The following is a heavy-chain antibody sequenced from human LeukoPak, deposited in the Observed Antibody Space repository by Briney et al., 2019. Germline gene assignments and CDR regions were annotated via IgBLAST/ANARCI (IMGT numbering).Heavy chain of an antibody. J-gene: IGHJ4*02. CDR1: GYTVTEYY. Sequence: ASVKVSCKASGYTVTEYYFHWLRQAPGQGLEWMGWINPKTGGTKFLQKFQGRVTMTRDTSISTAYMELSRLRSDDTAVYYCARARITMVRGALRYWGQGTLVTVSS. V-gene: IGHV1-2*02. CDR2: INPKTGGT. CDR3: ARARITMVRGALRY. D-gene: IGHD3-10*01.